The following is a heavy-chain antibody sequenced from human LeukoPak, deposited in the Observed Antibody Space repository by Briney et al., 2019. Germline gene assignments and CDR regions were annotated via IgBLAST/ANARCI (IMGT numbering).Heavy chain of an antibody. V-gene: IGHV4-59*01. CDR2: IYYSGST. CDR3: ARAISRRVNSSGWYSLNY. D-gene: IGHD6-19*01. CDR1: GGSISSYY. J-gene: IGHJ4*02. Sequence: SETLSLTCTVSGGSISSYYWSWIRQPPGKGLEWIGYIYYSGSTNYNPSLKSRVTISVDTSKNQFSLKLSSVTPADTAVYYCARAISRRVNSSGWYSLNYWGQGTLVTVSS.